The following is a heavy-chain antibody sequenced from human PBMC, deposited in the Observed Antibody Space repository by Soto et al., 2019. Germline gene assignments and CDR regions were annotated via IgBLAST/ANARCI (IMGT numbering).Heavy chain of an antibody. CDR1: GVSISSGDYY. Sequence: SETLSLTCTVSGVSISSGDYYWSWIRQPPGKGLEWIGYIYYSGSTYYNPSLKSRVTISVDTSKNQFSLKLSSVTAADTAVYCCARGGGDYDILTGPFDYWGQGTLVTVSS. CDR3: ARGGGDYDILTGPFDY. D-gene: IGHD3-9*01. V-gene: IGHV4-30-4*01. J-gene: IGHJ4*02. CDR2: IYYSGST.